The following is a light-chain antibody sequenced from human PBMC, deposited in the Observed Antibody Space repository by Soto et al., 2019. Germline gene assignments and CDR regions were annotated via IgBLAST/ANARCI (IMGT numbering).Light chain of an antibody. Sequence: QSALTQPASVSGSPGQSLTISCTGTSSDVGGYNYVSWYQQHPGKAPTLMIYDVSTRPSGVSNRFSGAKSGNTASLTISGLQAGDEADYYCSSYTSSSTLVVFGGGTKLTVL. CDR1: SSDVGGYNY. V-gene: IGLV2-14*01. CDR3: SSYTSSSTLVV. CDR2: DVS. J-gene: IGLJ2*01.